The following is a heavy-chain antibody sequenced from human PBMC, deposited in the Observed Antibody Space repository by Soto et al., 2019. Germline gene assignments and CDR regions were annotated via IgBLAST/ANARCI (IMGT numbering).Heavy chain of an antibody. J-gene: IGHJ4*02. Sequence: GGSLRLSCAASGFTFSSYAMHWVRQAPGKGLEWVAVISYDGSNKYYADSVKGRFTISGDNSKNTLYLQMNSLRAEDTAVYYCARDGKTGIAVAGLDYWGQGTLVTVSS. V-gene: IGHV3-30-3*01. D-gene: IGHD6-19*01. CDR1: GFTFSSYA. CDR2: ISYDGSNK. CDR3: ARDGKTGIAVAGLDY.